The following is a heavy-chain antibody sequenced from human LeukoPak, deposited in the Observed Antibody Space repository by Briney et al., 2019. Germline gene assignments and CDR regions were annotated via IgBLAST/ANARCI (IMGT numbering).Heavy chain of an antibody. Sequence: GASVKVSCKASGYTFTTYGISWVRQAPGQGLEWMAWISPYNGNTNYAQRLQGRVTMTTDTSTSTAYMELRSLRSDDTAVYYCAREGDGYSGISRAFDPWGQGTLVTVSS. D-gene: IGHD1-26*01. CDR3: AREGDGYSGISRAFDP. CDR2: ISPYNGNT. V-gene: IGHV1-18*01. CDR1: GYTFTTYG. J-gene: IGHJ5*02.